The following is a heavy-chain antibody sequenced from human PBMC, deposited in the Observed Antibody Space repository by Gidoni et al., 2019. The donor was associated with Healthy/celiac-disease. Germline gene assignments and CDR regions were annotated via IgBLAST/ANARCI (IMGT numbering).Heavy chain of an antibody. CDR1: GFTFSRYA. Sequence: EVPLVESGGGLVQPGGSLSLSCSASGFTFSRYAMSWVRQAPGKGLEWVSAISGSGGRTYYAESGKGRVNISRDNAKNTLDLQMNSLRAEDTAVDYCAKSLDWLDNWFDPWGQGTLVTVSS. J-gene: IGHJ5*02. D-gene: IGHD3-9*01. CDR2: ISGSGGRT. V-gene: IGHV3-23*04. CDR3: AKSLDWLDNWFDP.